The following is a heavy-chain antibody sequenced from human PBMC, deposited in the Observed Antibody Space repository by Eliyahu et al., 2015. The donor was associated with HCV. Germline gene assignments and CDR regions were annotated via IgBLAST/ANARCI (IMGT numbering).Heavy chain of an antibody. CDR1: GESFNSYY. CDR3: ARWGGPADGPIFDY. V-gene: IGHV4-34*01. J-gene: IGHJ4*02. D-gene: IGHD6-13*01. Sequence: QVQLQQWGAGLLKPSETLSRTCAVYGESFNSYYWSWIRQPPGRGWLGEINHRGATNYNPSLKSRVTISIDTARNQFSLKLTSVTAADTAVYYCARWGGPADGPIFDYWDQGTLITVSS. CDR2: INHRGAT.